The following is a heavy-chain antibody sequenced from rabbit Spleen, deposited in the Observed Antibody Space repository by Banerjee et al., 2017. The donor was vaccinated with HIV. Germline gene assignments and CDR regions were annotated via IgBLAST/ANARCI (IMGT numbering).Heavy chain of an antibody. CDR2: IDSGSSGFT. V-gene: IGHV1S40*01. D-gene: IGHD1-1*01. CDR1: GVSFSSSSY. J-gene: IGHJ6*01. CDR3: ARDTSSSFSSYGMDL. Sequence: QSLEESGGDLVKPGASLTLTCTASGVSFSSSSYMCWVRQAPGKGLEWIACIDSGSSGFTYFATWAKGRFTISKTSSTTVTLQMTRLTAADTATYFCARDTSSSFSSYGMDLWGPAPSSPS.